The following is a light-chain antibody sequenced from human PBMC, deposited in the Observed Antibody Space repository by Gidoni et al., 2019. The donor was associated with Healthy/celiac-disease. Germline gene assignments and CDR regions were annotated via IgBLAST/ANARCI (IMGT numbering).Light chain of an antibody. Sequence: ELVLTPSPATLSLSPVERATLSCSASQSVSSYLAWYQQKHGQAHRLLINDAANRAHGIPARFSGSGSGTDFTLTISSREPEDFAVYYCQQRSNWPLTSGGGTKVEIK. CDR2: DAA. J-gene: IGKJ4*01. CDR1: QSVSSY. V-gene: IGKV3-11*01. CDR3: QQRSNWPLT.